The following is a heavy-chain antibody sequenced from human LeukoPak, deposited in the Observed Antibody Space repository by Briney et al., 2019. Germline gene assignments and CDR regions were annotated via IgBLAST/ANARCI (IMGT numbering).Heavy chain of an antibody. Sequence: SETLSLTRTVSGGSISNYYWNWIRQPAGKGLEWIGCIYTSGSTYYNPSLKSRVTMSVDTSKNQFSLKVSSVTAADTAVYYCARDKGSNPFDYWGQGTLVTVSS. CDR2: IYTSGST. J-gene: IGHJ4*02. D-gene: IGHD4-11*01. CDR1: GGSISNYY. CDR3: ARDKGSNPFDY. V-gene: IGHV4-4*07.